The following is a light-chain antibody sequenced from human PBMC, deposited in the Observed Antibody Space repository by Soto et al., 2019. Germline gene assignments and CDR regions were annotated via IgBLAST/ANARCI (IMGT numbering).Light chain of an antibody. CDR2: DVT. CDR1: ARDIGGYQF. V-gene: IGLV2-14*03. CDR3: PSYSSSQTPVV. Sequence: QSALTQPASVSGSPGQSITISCTGTARDIGGYQFVSWYQQHPDKAPKLIIVDVTKRPSGISSRFSGSKSGTTASLTISGLLPEDEAQYYCPSYSSSQTPVVFGGGTKLTVL. J-gene: IGLJ2*01.